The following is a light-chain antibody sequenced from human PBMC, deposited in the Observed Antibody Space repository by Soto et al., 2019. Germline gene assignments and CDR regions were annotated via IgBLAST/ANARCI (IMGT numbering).Light chain of an antibody. Sequence: QSVLTQPPSVSGAPGQRVTFSCTGSTSNIGAGYDVHWYQQLPGTAPKLLIYGNSNRPSGVPDRFSGSKSGTSASLAITGLQAEDEADYYCQSYDNSLSVYVFGTGTKVTVL. J-gene: IGLJ1*01. CDR3: QSYDNSLSVYV. CDR1: TSNIGAGYD. V-gene: IGLV1-40*01. CDR2: GNS.